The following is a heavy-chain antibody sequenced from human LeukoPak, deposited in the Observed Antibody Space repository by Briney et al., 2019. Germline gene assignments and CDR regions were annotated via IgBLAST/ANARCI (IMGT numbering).Heavy chain of an antibody. D-gene: IGHD3-22*01. CDR1: RFTFNNFW. Sequence: GGSVTLSCAVSRFTFNNFWMRWVRQAPGKGLEWVGRNKCKTDGGTTDYAAPVNGRFTISRDDSKDTLYLQMNSLKTEDTAVYYCTTDTYDSGVYYPQHWGHGTLVTVSS. CDR2: NKCKTDGGTT. J-gene: IGHJ1*01. CDR3: TTDTYDSGVYYPQH. V-gene: IGHV3-15*01.